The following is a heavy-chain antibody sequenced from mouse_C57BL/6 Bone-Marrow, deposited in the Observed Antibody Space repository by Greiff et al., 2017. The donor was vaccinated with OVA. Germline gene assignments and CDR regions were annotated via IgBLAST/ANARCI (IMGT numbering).Heavy chain of an antibody. Sequence: QVQLQQSGPGLVQPSQSLSITCTVSGFSLTSYGVHWVRQSPGKGLEWLGVIWRGGSTDYNAAFMSRLSITKDNSKSQVFFKMNSLQADDTAIYYGAKKRTDGNYSFAYWGQGTLVTVSA. J-gene: IGHJ3*01. CDR3: AKKRTDGNYSFAY. CDR1: GFSLTSYG. CDR2: IWRGGST. V-gene: IGHV2-5*01. D-gene: IGHD2-1*01.